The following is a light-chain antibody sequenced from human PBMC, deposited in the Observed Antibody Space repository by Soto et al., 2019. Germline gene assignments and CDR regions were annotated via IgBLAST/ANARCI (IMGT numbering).Light chain of an antibody. V-gene: IGKV3-11*01. Sequence: EIVLTQSPATLSLSPGERATLSCRASQSVSSYLAWYQQKPGQAPRLLIYDASNRATGIQARFSGSGSGTDFTLTIRSLEPEEFAVYYCKQRSNWPITVGQGTRLEIK. CDR3: KQRSNWPIT. CDR1: QSVSSY. J-gene: IGKJ5*01. CDR2: DAS.